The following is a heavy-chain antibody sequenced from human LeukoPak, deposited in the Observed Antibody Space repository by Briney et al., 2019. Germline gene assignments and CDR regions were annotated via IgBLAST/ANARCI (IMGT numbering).Heavy chain of an antibody. J-gene: IGHJ4*02. CDR2: FYHSGST. Sequence: SETLSLTCSVSGGFNTHYYWSWIRQPPGKGLEWIGYFYHSGSTNYNPSLKSRVAISVDTSKNHFSLKLSSVTAADTAVYYCARGQWLPVFDFWGQGTLVTVSS. CDR3: ARGQWLPVFDF. CDR1: GGFNTHYY. V-gene: IGHV4-59*01. D-gene: IGHD3-22*01.